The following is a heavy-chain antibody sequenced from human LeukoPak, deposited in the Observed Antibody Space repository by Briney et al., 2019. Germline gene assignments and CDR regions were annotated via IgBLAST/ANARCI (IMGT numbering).Heavy chain of an antibody. CDR2: INHSGST. CDR3: ARLGYSSSVRYMDV. CDR1: GGSFSGYY. D-gene: IGHD6-13*01. V-gene: IGHV4-34*01. J-gene: IGHJ6*03. Sequence: SETLSLTCAVYGGSFSGYYWSWIRQPPGKGLEWIGEINHSGSTNYNPSLKSRVTISVDTSKNQFSLKLSSVTAADTAVYYCARLGYSSSVRYMDVWGKGTTVTISS.